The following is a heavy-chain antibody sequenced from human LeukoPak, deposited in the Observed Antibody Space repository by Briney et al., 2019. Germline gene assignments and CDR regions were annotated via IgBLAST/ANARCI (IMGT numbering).Heavy chain of an antibody. V-gene: IGHV3-30*02. Sequence: GGSLRLSCAASGFTFSSYGMHWVRQAPGKGLEWVAFIRYDGSNKYYADSVKGRFTISRDNSKNTLYLQMNGLRSEDTAVYYCARDLLRYNWNDGDAFDIWGQGTMVTVSS. J-gene: IGHJ3*02. D-gene: IGHD1-20*01. CDR2: IRYDGSNK. CDR3: ARDLLRYNWNDGDAFDI. CDR1: GFTFSSYG.